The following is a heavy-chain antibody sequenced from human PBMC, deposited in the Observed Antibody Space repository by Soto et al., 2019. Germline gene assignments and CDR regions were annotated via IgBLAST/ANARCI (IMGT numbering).Heavy chain of an antibody. CDR2: IYYSGTT. V-gene: IGHV4-31*03. Sequence: SETLSLTCTVSGGSISSGGYYWSWIRQHPGKGLEWIGYIYYSGTTYYNPSLKSRVTISVDTSKNQFSLKLGSVSAADTALYYCARCSLVVVPAPGPDYWGRGTSVTVSS. CDR1: GGSISSGGYY. CDR3: ARCSLVVVPAPGPDY. D-gene: IGHD2-2*01. J-gene: IGHJ4*02.